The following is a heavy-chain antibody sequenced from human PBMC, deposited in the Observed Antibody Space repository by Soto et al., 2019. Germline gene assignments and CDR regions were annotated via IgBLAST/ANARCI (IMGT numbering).Heavy chain of an antibody. CDR1: GYTLTELS. V-gene: IGHV1-24*01. CDR3: ATESTVAAQIDY. J-gene: IGHJ4*02. CDR2: FDPEDGET. Sequence: ASVKVSCKVSGYTLTELSIHWVRQAPGKGLEWMGGFDPEDGETIYAQKFQGRVTMTEDTSTDTAYMELSSLRSEDTAVYYCATESTVAAQIDYWGQGTLVTVSS. D-gene: IGHD6-19*01.